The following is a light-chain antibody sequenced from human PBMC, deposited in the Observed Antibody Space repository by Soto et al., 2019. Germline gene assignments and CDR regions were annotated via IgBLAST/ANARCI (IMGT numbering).Light chain of an antibody. V-gene: IGLV2-14*01. CDR1: SSDVGGYNY. CDR3: SSYTSSSTL. J-gene: IGLJ1*01. CDR2: AVT. Sequence: QSLLTQPASVSLSPGQSITMSCTGTSSDVGGYNYVSWYQQHPGKAPKLMIYAVTDRPSGVSSRFSGSKSGNTASLTISGLQAEDEADYYCSSYTSSSTLFGTGTKVTVL.